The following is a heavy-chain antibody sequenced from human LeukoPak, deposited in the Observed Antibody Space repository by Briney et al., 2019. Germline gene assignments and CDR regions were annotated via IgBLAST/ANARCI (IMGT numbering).Heavy chain of an antibody. CDR3: ARFSGSYYGGSDY. Sequence: VASVKVSCKASGYTFTSYYMHWERQAPGQGLEWMGWINPNSGGTNYAQKFQGRVTMTRDTSISTAYMELSRLRSDDTAVYYCARFSGSYYGGSDYWGQGTLVTVSS. D-gene: IGHD1-26*01. V-gene: IGHV1-2*02. J-gene: IGHJ4*02. CDR1: GYTFTSYY. CDR2: INPNSGGT.